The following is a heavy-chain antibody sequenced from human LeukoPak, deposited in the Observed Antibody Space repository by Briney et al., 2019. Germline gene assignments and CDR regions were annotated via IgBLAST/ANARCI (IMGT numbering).Heavy chain of an antibody. CDR3: ARVVGATEPPNYAFDI. CDR1: GYTFTSYG. J-gene: IGHJ3*02. D-gene: IGHD1-26*01. CDR2: FSAYNGNT. Sequence: ASVKVSCKASGYTFTSYGISWVRQAPGQGLEWMGWFSAYNGNTNYAQKLQGRVTMTTDTSTSTAYMELRSLRAEDTAVYYCARVVGATEPPNYAFDIWGQGTMVTVSS. V-gene: IGHV1-18*01.